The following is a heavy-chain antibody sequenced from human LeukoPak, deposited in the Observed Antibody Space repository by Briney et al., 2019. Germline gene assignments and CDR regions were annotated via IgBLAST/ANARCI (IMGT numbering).Heavy chain of an antibody. D-gene: IGHD2-2*01. V-gene: IGHV1-8*01. Sequence: GASVKVSCKASGYTFTSYDINWVRQATGRGLEWMGWMNPNSGNTGYAQKFQGRVTMTRNTSISTVYMELSSLRSEDTAVYYCARGVVVVPAANRAWFDPWGQGTLVTVSS. J-gene: IGHJ5*02. CDR3: ARGVVVVPAANRAWFDP. CDR2: MNPNSGNT. CDR1: GYTFTSYD.